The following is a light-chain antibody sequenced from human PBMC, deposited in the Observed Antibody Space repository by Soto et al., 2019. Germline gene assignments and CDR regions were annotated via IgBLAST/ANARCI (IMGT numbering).Light chain of an antibody. CDR1: QSISSS. J-gene: IGKJ1*01. CDR3: QQSYGISWT. V-gene: IGKV1-39*01. CDR2: AAS. Sequence: DIQMTQSPSSLSASVGDRVTITCRASQSISSSFNWYHQKPGKAPNLLIYAASSLQSGVPSRFSGSGSGTAFTLTTSSLQHDDFATYSCQQSYGISWTFGQGTKVDIK.